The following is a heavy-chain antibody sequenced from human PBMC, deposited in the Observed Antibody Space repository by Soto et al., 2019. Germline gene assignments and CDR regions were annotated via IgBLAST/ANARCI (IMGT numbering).Heavy chain of an antibody. D-gene: IGHD1-1*01. CDR2: ISADNGHT. CDR3: ARDGRDGYNKPFDY. J-gene: IGHJ4*02. Sequence: QVQLVQSGTEVKEPGASVKVSCKASGYTFTSYGISWVRQAPGQGLEWMGWISADNGHTNYAQKLQGRVTMTTDTSTNTGYMELKSLRSDDPAVYYCARDGRDGYNKPFDYWGQGTLVTVSS. V-gene: IGHV1-18*01. CDR1: GYTFTSYG.